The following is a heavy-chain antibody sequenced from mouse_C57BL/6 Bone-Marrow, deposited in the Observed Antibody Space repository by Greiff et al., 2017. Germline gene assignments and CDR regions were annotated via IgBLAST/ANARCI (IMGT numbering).Heavy chain of an antibody. CDR3: AIPIYDGYYWFAY. CDR2: FHPYNDDT. J-gene: IGHJ3*01. D-gene: IGHD2-3*01. Sequence: VKLQQSGAELVKPGASVKMSCKASGYTFTTYPIEWMKQNHGKSLEWIGNFHPYNDDTKYNEKFKGKATLTVEKSSSTVYLELSRLTSDDSAVYYCAIPIYDGYYWFAYWGQGTLVTVSA. V-gene: IGHV1-47*01. CDR1: GYTFTTYP.